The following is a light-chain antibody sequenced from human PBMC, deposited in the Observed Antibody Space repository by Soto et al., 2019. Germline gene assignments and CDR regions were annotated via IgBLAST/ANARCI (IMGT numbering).Light chain of an antibody. CDR2: GAS. CDR3: QQYGTSQVT. CDR1: QSVSSNY. Sequence: EVVLTQSPGTLSLSPGERATLSCRASQSVSSNYLVWYQQKPVRAPRLLIFGASTRATCIQDRFSGSASGTDFTLTISGLEPEDFAVYYGQQYGTSQVTFGGGANVYFK. V-gene: IGKV3-20*01. J-gene: IGKJ4*01.